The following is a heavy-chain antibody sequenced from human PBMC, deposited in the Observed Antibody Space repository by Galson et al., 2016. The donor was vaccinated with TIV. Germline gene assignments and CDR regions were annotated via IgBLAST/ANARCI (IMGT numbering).Heavy chain of an antibody. CDR3: ARAPPEGDTWNQYFQH. Sequence: SVKVSCKASGGTFRSYTIIWVRQAPGQGLEWLGGIIPIYATTNYAQNFQGSVTITADASASTVYMELGSLRSEDTAVYFRARAPPEGDTWNQYFQHWGQGTRVTVSS. J-gene: IGHJ1*01. D-gene: IGHD1-20*01. CDR2: IIPIYATT. CDR1: GGTFRSYT. V-gene: IGHV1-69*13.